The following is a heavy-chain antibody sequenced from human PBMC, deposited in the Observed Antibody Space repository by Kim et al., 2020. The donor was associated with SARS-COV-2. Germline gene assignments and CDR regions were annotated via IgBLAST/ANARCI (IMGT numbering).Heavy chain of an antibody. CDR3: ARYCSGGSCYSYYYYSMDV. CDR2: INSDGSST. CDR1: GFTFSSYW. Sequence: GGSLRLSCAASGFTFSSYWMHWVRQAPGKGLVWVSRINSDGSSTSYADSVKGRFTISRDNAKNTLYLQMNSLRAEDTAVYYCARYCSGGSCYSYYYYSMDVWGQGTTVTVSS. D-gene: IGHD2-15*01. V-gene: IGHV3-74*01. J-gene: IGHJ6*02.